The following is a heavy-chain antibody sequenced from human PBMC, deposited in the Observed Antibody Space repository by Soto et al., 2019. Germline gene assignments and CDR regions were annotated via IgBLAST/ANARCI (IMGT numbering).Heavy chain of an antibody. V-gene: IGHV4-59*08. CDR2: IYYSGST. J-gene: IGHJ5*02. CDR1: GGSISSYY. D-gene: IGHD3-3*01. Sequence: SETLSLTCTVSGGSISSYYWSWIRQPPGKGLEWIGYIYYSGSTNYNPSLKSRVTISVDTSKNQFSLKLSSVTAADTAVYYCARSHDDFWSRSNWFDPWGQGTLVTVAS. CDR3: ARSHDDFWSRSNWFDP.